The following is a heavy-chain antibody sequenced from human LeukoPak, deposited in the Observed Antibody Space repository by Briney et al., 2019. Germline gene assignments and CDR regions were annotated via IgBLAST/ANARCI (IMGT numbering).Heavy chain of an antibody. Sequence: SQTLSLTCTVSGGSISSGSYYWSWIRQPAGKGLEWIGRIYTSGSTNYNPSLKSRVTISVDTSKNQFSLKLSSVTAADTAVYYCARGPQSLLVSFDYWGQGTLVTVSS. CDR1: GGSISSGSYY. V-gene: IGHV4-61*02. CDR3: ARGPQSLLVSFDY. D-gene: IGHD2-2*01. J-gene: IGHJ4*02. CDR2: IYTSGST.